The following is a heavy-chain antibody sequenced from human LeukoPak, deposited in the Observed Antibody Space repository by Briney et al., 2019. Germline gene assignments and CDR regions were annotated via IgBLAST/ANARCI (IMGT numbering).Heavy chain of an antibody. CDR3: AKDIVVVVAATYFDY. Sequence: GGSLRLSCAASGFTVSSNYMSWVRQAPGKGLERVSVISASGGSTYHANSVKGRFTISRDNSKNTLYLQMNSLRAEDTAVYYCAKDIVVVVAATYFDYWGRGTLVTVSS. CDR1: GFTVSSNY. V-gene: IGHV3-23*01. CDR2: ISASGGST. J-gene: IGHJ4*02. D-gene: IGHD2-15*01.